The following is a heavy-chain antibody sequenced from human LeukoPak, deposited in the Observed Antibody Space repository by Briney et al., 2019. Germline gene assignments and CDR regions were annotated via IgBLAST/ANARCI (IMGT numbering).Heavy chain of an antibody. CDR2: IYYSGST. J-gene: IGHJ5*02. CDR1: GGSISSYY. Sequence: SETLSHTCTVSGGSISSYYWSWIRQPPGKGLEWIGYIYYSGSTNYNPSLKCRVTISVDTSKNQFSLKLSSVTAADTAVYYCARGIESSTSWIDPWGQGTLVTVSS. V-gene: IGHV4-59*01. CDR3: ARGIESSTSWIDP. D-gene: IGHD2-2*01.